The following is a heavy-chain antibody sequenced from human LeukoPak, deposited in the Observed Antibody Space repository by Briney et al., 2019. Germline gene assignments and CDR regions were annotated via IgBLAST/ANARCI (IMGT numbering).Heavy chain of an antibody. Sequence: PSETLSLTCTVSGGSISSYYWSWIRQPAGKGLEWIGRIYTSGSTNYNPSLKSRVTMSVDTSKNQFSLKLSSVTAADTAVYYCAEGYSSGWYRRKRDYWGQGTLVTVSS. D-gene: IGHD6-19*01. V-gene: IGHV4-4*07. CDR1: GGSISSYY. J-gene: IGHJ4*02. CDR3: AEGYSSGWYRRKRDY. CDR2: IYTSGST.